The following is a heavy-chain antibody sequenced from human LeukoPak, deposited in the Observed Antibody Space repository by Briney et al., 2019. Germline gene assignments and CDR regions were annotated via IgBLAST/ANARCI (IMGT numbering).Heavy chain of an antibody. Sequence: ASVKVSCKASGYTFTSYYMHWVRQAPGQGLEWMGIVNPSGGSTSYAQKFQGRVTMTRDTSTSTVYMELSSLRSEDTAVYYCAVEDQITIFGVDTSWFDPWGQGTLVTVSS. D-gene: IGHD3-3*01. J-gene: IGHJ5*02. CDR3: AVEDQITIFGVDTSWFDP. V-gene: IGHV1-46*01. CDR1: GYTFTSYY. CDR2: VNPSGGST.